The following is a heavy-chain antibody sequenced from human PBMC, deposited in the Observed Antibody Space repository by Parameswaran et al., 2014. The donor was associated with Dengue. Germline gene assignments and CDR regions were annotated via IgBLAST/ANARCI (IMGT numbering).Heavy chain of an antibody. D-gene: IGHD6-6*01. CDR2: IYSGGST. V-gene: IGHV3-53*01. CDR3: ARIMGRPESGWFDP. Sequence: VRQMPGKGLEWVSVIYSGGSTYYADSVKGRFTISRDNSKNTLYLQMNSLRAEDTAVYYCARIMGRPESGWFDPWGQGTLVTVSS. J-gene: IGHJ5*02.